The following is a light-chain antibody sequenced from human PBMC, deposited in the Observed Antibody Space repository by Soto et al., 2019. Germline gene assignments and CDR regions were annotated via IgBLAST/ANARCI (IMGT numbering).Light chain of an antibody. Sequence: DIQMTQSPSSLSASVGERVTITCRTSQSIRNFLNWYQQKPGTVPKLLISTSSTLESGVPSRFSGGGSGTDFTLTINNRQPVEFATYFCQQNYRSPWTFGRGTRVEI. CDR3: QQNYRSPWT. CDR2: TSS. J-gene: IGKJ1*01. V-gene: IGKV1-39*01. CDR1: QSIRNF.